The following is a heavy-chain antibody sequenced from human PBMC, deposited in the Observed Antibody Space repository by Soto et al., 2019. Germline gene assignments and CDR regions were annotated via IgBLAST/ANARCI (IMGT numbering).Heavy chain of an antibody. CDR1: GGTFSSYA. Sequence: QVQLVQSGAEVKKPGSSVKVSCKASGGTFSSYAISWVRQAPGQGLEWMGGIIPIFGTANYAQKFQGRVTSAGDEAKSTADMELSSLGSEDTAVYYCARGGCSYGYGDDYGMDVWGQGTTVTVSS. CDR2: IIPIFGTA. J-gene: IGHJ6*02. V-gene: IGHV1-69*12. D-gene: IGHD5-18*01. CDR3: ARGGCSYGYGDDYGMDV.